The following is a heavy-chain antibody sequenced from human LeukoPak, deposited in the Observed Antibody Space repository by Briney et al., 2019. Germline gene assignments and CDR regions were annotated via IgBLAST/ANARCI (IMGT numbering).Heavy chain of an antibody. CDR3: ARRSNQTPEIEGEYYFDY. CDR1: GFTFSSYG. Sequence: GGSLRLSCAASGFTFSSYGMHWVRQAPGKGLEWVAFIRYDGSNKYYADSVKGRFTISRDNAKNSLYLQMNSLRAEDTAVYYCARRSNQTPEIEGEYYFDYWGQGTLVTVSS. D-gene: IGHD4-11*01. J-gene: IGHJ4*02. V-gene: IGHV3-30*02. CDR2: IRYDGSNK.